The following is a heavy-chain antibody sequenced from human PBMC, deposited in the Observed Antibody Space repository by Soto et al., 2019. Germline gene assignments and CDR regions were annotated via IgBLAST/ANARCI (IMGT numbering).Heavy chain of an antibody. D-gene: IGHD3-22*01. CDR2: INAGNGNT. CDR1: GYTFTSYA. Sequence: ASVKVSCKASGYTFTSYAMHWVRQAPGQRLEWMGWINAGNGNTKYSQKFQGRVTITRDTSASTAYMELSSLRSEDTAVYYCARGLNGYLHYFDFWGQGTLVTVLS. V-gene: IGHV1-3*01. J-gene: IGHJ4*02. CDR3: ARGLNGYLHYFDF.